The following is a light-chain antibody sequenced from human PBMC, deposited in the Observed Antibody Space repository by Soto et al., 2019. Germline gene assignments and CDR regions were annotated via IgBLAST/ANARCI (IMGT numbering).Light chain of an antibody. J-gene: IGLJ2*01. V-gene: IGLV2-8*01. CDR1: NSDVGAYNF. CDR2: KVS. CDR3: SSYAGSNNLI. Sequence: QSALTQPPSASGSPGQSVTISCTGTNSDVGAYNFVSWYQQHPGKAPKLMIYKVSKRPSGVVDRFSGSKSGSTASLTVSGLQAEDEADYYCSSYAGSNNLIFGGGTKLTVL.